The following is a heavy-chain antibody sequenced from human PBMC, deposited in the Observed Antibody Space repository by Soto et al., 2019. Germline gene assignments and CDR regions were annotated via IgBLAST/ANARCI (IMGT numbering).Heavy chain of an antibody. CDR3: ARDYSSYGPFDY. D-gene: IGHD5-18*01. J-gene: IGHJ4*02. Sequence: SLILSCAASGFTFSTYSINLVRQAPGKGLEWVSYIISSSSTIYYADSVGGRFTISRDNAKNSLYLQMNSLRAEDTAVYYCARDYSSYGPFDYWGQGTLVTVSS. CDR1: GFTFSTYS. V-gene: IGHV3-48*01. CDR2: IISSSSTI.